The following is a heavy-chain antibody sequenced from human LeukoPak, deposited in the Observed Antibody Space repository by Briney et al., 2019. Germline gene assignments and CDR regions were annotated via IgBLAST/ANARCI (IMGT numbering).Heavy chain of an antibody. CDR3: AREEFLHEIDSSGYFVY. CDR2: VYSIGGG. J-gene: IGHJ4*02. D-gene: IGHD3-22*01. V-gene: IGHV4-4*07. CDR1: GGSITGYY. Sequence: SEALSLTCTVSGGSITGYYWNWIRQPARQGLEWLGRVYSIGGGNYNPSLTSRVTMSVDTSKNQFSLKLTSLTAADTAVYYCAREEFLHEIDSSGYFVYWGQGTLVTVSS.